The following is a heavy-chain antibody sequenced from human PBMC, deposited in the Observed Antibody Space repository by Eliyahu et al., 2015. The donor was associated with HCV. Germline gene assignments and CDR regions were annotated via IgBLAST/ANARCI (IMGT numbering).Heavy chain of an antibody. CDR2: IYYSGST. D-gene: IGHD3-22*01. CDR1: GGSISSSSYY. V-gene: IGHV4-39*01. J-gene: IGHJ5*02. Sequence: QLQLQESGPGLVKPSETLSLTCTVSGGSISSSSYYWGWIRQPPGKGLEWIGSIYYSGSTYYNPSLKSRVTISVDTSKNQFSLKLSSVTAADTAVYYCARREDYYDSPSGESRFNWFDPWGQGTLVTVSS. CDR3: ARREDYYDSPSGESRFNWFDP.